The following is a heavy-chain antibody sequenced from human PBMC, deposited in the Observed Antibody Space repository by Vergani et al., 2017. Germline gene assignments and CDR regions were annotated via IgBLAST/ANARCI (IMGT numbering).Heavy chain of an antibody. V-gene: IGHV3-23*01. D-gene: IGHD3-10*01. CDR1: EFTFSNYA. CDR2: ISGSVVSA. Sequence: EVQLLESGGGLVQPGGSLRLTCAASEFTFSNYAMNWVRQAPGKGLEWVSGISGSVVSAYYTDSVKGRFTISRDNSKNMLFLQMNNLRTEDTAIYYCAKQYFVSGNYLFDYGGQGTLVTVSS. CDR3: AKQYFVSGNYLFDY. J-gene: IGHJ4*02.